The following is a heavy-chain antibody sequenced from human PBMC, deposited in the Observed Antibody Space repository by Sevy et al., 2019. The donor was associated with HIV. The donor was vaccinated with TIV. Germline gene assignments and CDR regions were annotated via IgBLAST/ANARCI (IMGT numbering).Heavy chain of an antibody. D-gene: IGHD5-12*01. CDR2: VRGSGGYT. Sequence: GGSLRLSCAASGFTFISYTMSWVRRAPVKGLEWVSAVRGSGGYTYYADSVKGRFTISRDNSKNKVDLQMNSLRAEDTAGYYCVKEGRDGYNDWGQGTLVTVSS. CDR3: VKEGRDGYND. J-gene: IGHJ4*02. V-gene: IGHV3-23*01. CDR1: GFTFISYT.